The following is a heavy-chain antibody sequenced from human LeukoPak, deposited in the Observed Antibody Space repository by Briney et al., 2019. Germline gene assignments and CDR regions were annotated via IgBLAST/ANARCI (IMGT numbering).Heavy chain of an antibody. V-gene: IGHV1-46*01. CDR2: INPSGGST. D-gene: IGHD3-22*01. Sequence: ASVKVSCKASGYTFTSYYMHWVRQAPGQGLEWMGIINPSGGSTSYAQRFQGRVTMTRDMSTSTVYMELSSLRSEDTAVYYCARAPPYDYYDSSGYSRFDPWGQGTLVTVSS. J-gene: IGHJ5*02. CDR3: ARAPPYDYYDSSGYSRFDP. CDR1: GYTFTSYY.